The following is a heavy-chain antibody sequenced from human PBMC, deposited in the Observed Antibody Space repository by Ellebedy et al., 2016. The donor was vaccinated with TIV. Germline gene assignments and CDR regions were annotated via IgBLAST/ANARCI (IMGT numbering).Heavy chain of an antibody. V-gene: IGHV4-30-4*02. CDR2: IYYSGST. CDR3: ASSKSGWSGYLPNYYYYYMDV. CDR1: GGSISSGDYY. Sequence: SETLSLXXTVSGGSISSGDYYWSWIRQPPGKGLEWIGYIYYSGSTNYNPSLKSRVTISVDTSKNQFSLKLSSVTAADTAVYYCASSKSGWSGYLPNYYYYYMDVWGKGTTVTVSS. D-gene: IGHD3-3*01. J-gene: IGHJ6*03.